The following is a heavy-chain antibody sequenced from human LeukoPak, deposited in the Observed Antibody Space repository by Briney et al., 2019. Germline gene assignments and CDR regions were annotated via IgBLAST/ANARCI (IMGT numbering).Heavy chain of an antibody. CDR3: ARDGDYYESSGYYNWFDP. D-gene: IGHD3-22*01. J-gene: IGHJ5*02. Sequence: ASVKLSCKASGYTVTSSGVSWVRQSPGQGLEWMGWISAYNGNTNYAQKLQGRVTMTTDTSTSTAYMELRSLRSDDTAVYYCARDGDYYESSGYYNWFDPWRQGTLVTVCS. CDR1: GYTVTSSG. V-gene: IGHV1-18*01. CDR2: ISAYNGNT.